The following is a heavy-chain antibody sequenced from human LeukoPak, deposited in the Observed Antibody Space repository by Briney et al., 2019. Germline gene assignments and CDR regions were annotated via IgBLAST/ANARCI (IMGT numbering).Heavy chain of an antibody. D-gene: IGHD3-22*01. CDR3: ASHREGSSGYFGY. V-gene: IGHV4-59*08. CDR1: GGSISSYY. Sequence: PSETLSLTCTVSGGSISSYYWSWIRPPPGKGLEWIGYIYYSGSTNHNPSLKSRVTISVDTSKNQFSLKLSSVTAADTAVYYCASHREGSSGYFGYWGQGTLVTVSS. CDR2: IYYSGST. J-gene: IGHJ4*02.